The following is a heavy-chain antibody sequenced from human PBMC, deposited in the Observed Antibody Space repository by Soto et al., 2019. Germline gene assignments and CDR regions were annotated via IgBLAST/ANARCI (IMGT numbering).Heavy chain of an antibody. CDR3: ARSTNGYGDRH. CDR2: MNPNSGNT. Sequence: QVQLVQSGAEVKKPGASVKVSCKASGYTFTSYDINWVRQATGQGLEWMGWMNPNSGNTGYAQKFHGRVTMTRNTSIITAYRELSSLRFEDTAVYNCARSTNGYGDRHWGKGTLVTVSS. J-gene: IGHJ4*02. D-gene: IGHD4-17*01. V-gene: IGHV1-8*01. CDR1: GYTFTSYD.